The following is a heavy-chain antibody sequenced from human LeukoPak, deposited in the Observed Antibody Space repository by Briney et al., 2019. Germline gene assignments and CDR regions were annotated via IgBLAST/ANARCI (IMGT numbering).Heavy chain of an antibody. CDR1: GYTFTGYY. Sequence: GASVKISCKASGYTFTGYYMHWVRQAPGQGLEWMGWINPNSGGTNYAQKFQGWVTMTRDTSISTAYMELSRLRSDDTAVYYCARTPQLKAYDSSGFDYWGQGTLVTVSS. CDR3: ARTPQLKAYDSSGFDY. J-gene: IGHJ4*02. D-gene: IGHD3-22*01. V-gene: IGHV1-2*04. CDR2: INPNSGGT.